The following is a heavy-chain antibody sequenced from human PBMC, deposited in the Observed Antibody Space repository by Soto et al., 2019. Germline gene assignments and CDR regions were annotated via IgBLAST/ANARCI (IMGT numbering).Heavy chain of an antibody. J-gene: IGHJ4*02. CDR2: ISDSGDST. D-gene: IGHD6-19*01. CDR3: VRVHSAWRVYDH. CDR1: GFTFSTCA. Sequence: GSLRLSCAASGFTFSTCAMAWVRQAPGKGPEWVSGISDSGDSTIYADSVKGRFTIFRDNFKNTVDLQMNSLRADDTAVYHCVRVHSAWRVYDHWGQGTLVTVSS. V-gene: IGHV3-23*01.